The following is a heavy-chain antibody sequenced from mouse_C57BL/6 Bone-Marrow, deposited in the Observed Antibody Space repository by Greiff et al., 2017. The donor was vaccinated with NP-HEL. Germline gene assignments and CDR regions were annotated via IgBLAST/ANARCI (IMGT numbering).Heavy chain of an antibody. CDR1: GFSFNTYA. V-gene: IGHV10-1*01. CDR2: IRSKSNNYAT. CDR3: VRHRGYYGNLGAMDY. D-gene: IGHD2-1*01. J-gene: IGHJ4*01. Sequence: EVKLQESGGGLVQPKGSLKLSCAASGFSFNTYAMNWVRQAPGKGLEWVARIRSKSNNYATYYADSVKDRFTISRDDSESMLYLQMNNLKTEDTAMYYCVRHRGYYGNLGAMDYWGQGTSVTVSS.